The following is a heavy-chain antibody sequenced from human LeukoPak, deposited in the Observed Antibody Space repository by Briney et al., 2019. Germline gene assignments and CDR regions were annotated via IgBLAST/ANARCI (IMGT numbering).Heavy chain of an antibody. V-gene: IGHV1-2*02. D-gene: IGHD4-17*01. J-gene: IGHJ4*02. CDR2: IHPNSGGT. CDR1: GYIFTGYY. Sequence: ASVKVSCKASGYIFTGYYIHWVRQAPGQGLECMGWIHPNSGGTNYAQKFQGRVTMTRDTSISTVYMELSRRSSDDTAVYYCARDYGDYYFDYWGQGTLVTVSS. CDR3: ARDYGDYYFDY.